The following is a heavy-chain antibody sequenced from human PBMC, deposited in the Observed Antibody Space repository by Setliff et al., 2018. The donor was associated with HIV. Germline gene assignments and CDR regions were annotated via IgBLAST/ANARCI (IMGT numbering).Heavy chain of an antibody. CDR2: IYYSGST. CDR3: ARQVTVVGYFETAAGSFNY. Sequence: PSETLSLTCTVSGGSISSGRYYWSWIRQPPGKGLEWIGTIYYSGSTYYNPSLKSRVTISTDTSKNQFSLKVRSVTAADTAVYYCARQVTVVGYFETAAGSFNYWGPGTLVTVSS. V-gene: IGHV4-39*01. D-gene: IGHD2-21*01. J-gene: IGHJ4*02. CDR1: GGSISSGRYY.